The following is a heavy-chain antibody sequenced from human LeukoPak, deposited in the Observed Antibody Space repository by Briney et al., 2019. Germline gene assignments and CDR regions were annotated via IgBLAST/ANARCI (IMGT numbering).Heavy chain of an antibody. D-gene: IGHD3-10*01. CDR2: ISYGGSNK. CDR1: GFTFSSYG. CDR3: AKDVYGSGSYSKGTYYYGMDV. Sequence: GESLKISCASSGFTFSSYGMHWVRQAPGKGLEWVAVISYGGSNKYYADSVKGRFTISRDNSKNTLYLQMNSLRAEDTAVYYCAKDVYGSGSYSKGTYYYGMDVWGQGTTVTVSS. V-gene: IGHV3-30*18. J-gene: IGHJ6*02.